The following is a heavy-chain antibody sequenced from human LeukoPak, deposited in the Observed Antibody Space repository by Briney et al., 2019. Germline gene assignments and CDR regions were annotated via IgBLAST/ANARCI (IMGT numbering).Heavy chain of an antibody. J-gene: IGHJ4*02. Sequence: PGGSLRLSCAASGFTFSSYWMSWVRQAPGKGLEWVANIKPDGSETYYVDSVKGRFTISRDNAKNSLYLQMNSLRAEDTAVYHCARDRSRLVFWGQGTLVTVSS. CDR3: ARDRSRLVF. V-gene: IGHV3-7*01. CDR1: GFTFSSYW. CDR2: IKPDGSET. D-gene: IGHD6-6*01.